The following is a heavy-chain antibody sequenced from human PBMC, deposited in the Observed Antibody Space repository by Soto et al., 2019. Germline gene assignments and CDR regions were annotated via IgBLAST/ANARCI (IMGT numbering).Heavy chain of an antibody. CDR3: VKEYCTGGTCFDAFDL. D-gene: IGHD2-8*02. J-gene: IGHJ3*01. V-gene: IGHV3-48*03. CDR2: ISDGGTTI. Sequence: EAELVESGGGLVQPGGSLTLSCAASGFIFSDYEVDWVRQAPGRGPEWISYISDGGTTIYYAASVKGRFTISRDDAKKSLYLHMNNLRVDDTAIYFCVKEYCTGGTCFDAFDLWGHGTVVTVSS. CDR1: GFIFSDYE.